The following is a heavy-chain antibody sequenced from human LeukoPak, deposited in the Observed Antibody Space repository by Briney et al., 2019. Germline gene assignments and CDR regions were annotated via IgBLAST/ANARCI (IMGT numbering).Heavy chain of an antibody. J-gene: IGHJ4*02. CDR2: IYLGESDT. Sequence: GESLNISCKVSGYRFTSYFIAWVRQMPGKGLEWMGIIYLGESDTRYSPSFQGQVTISADKSISTAYLQWDSLKASDTAIYYCAKTWDSAEAIFDFWGQGTLVTVSS. D-gene: IGHD1-26*01. V-gene: IGHV5-51*01. CDR1: GYRFTSYF. CDR3: AKTWDSAEAIFDF.